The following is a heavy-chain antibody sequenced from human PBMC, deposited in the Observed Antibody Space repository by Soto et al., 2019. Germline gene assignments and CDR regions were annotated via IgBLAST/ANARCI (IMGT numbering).Heavy chain of an antibody. CDR2: ISSSSSYI. J-gene: IGHJ4*02. D-gene: IGHD1-26*01. CDR3: ARDEVYSGSYCFDY. Sequence: GGSLRLSCAASGFTFSSYSMNWVRQAPGKGLEWVSSISSSSSYIYYADSVKGRFTISRDNAKNSLYLQMNSLRAEDTAVYYCARDEVYSGSYCFDYWGQGTLVTVSS. V-gene: IGHV3-21*01. CDR1: GFTFSSYS.